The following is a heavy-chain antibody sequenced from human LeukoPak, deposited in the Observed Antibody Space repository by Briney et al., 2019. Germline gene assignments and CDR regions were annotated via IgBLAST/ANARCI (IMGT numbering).Heavy chain of an antibody. V-gene: IGHV3-48*03. D-gene: IGHD1-26*01. J-gene: IGHJ4*02. Sequence: GGSLRLSCAASGFTFSSYEMNWVRQAPGKGLEWVSYISSSGSTIYYADSVKGRFTVSRDNAKNSLYLQMNSLRAEDTAIYYCARDNYSGSRYFDHWGQGTLVTVSS. CDR3: ARDNYSGSRYFDH. CDR1: GFTFSSYE. CDR2: ISSSGSTI.